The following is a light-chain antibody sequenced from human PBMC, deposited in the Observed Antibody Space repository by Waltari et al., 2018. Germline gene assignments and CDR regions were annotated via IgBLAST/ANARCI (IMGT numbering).Light chain of an antibody. CDR1: GSNIGAGYD. V-gene: IGLV1-40*01. J-gene: IGLJ3*02. Sequence: HSVLTQPPSVSGAPGQGVTISCTGSGSNIGAGYDVTWYQQLPRAAPKLLIYGSTTRPLGVPDRFFGSTSGTSASLTITGLQAEDEADYYCQSYDTSLSVVFGGGTKLTVL. CDR2: GST. CDR3: QSYDTSLSVV.